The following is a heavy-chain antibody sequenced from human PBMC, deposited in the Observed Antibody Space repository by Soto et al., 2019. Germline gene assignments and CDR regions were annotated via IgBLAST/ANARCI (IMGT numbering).Heavy chain of an antibody. Sequence: SETLSLTCTVSGGSISSYYWSWIRQPPGKGLEWIGYIYYSGSTNYNPSLKRRVTISVATSKNQYSLKLSSVTAAATAAYYCATAGHSCYWKVVNNWGQGTLVTVSS. V-gene: IGHV4-59*01. J-gene: IGHJ4*02. D-gene: IGHD2-15*01. CDR3: ATAGHSCYWKVVNN. CDR1: GGSISSYY. CDR2: IYYSGST.